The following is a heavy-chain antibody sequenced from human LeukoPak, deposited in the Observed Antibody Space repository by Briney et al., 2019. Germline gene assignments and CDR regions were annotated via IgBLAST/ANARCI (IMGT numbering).Heavy chain of an antibody. D-gene: IGHD3-22*01. CDR3: ARLVYYDNSASYYFDY. Sequence: SKTLSLTCTVSGGSGSSYYWSWIRQPPGRGLEWIGQISYTGSTKYSPSLKSRVTISEDTSKNQFSLKLSSVTTADTAVYYCARLVYYDNSASYYFDYWGLGTLVTVSS. CDR2: ISYTGST. V-gene: IGHV4-59*02. J-gene: IGHJ4*02. CDR1: GGSGSSYY.